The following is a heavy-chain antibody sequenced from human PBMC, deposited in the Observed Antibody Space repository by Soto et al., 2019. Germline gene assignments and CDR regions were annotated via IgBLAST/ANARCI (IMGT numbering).Heavy chain of an antibody. D-gene: IGHD6-13*01. V-gene: IGHV4-38-2*02. J-gene: IGHJ4*02. CDR1: GYSISSGYY. CDR3: ANFYSSSYYFDY. Sequence: SETLSLTCTVSGYSISSGYYWGWIRQPPGKGLEWIGSIYHSGSTYYNPSLKSLVTISLDTSKNQFSRKLSSVTAADTAVYYCANFYSSSYYFDYWGQGTLVTVSS. CDR2: IYHSGST.